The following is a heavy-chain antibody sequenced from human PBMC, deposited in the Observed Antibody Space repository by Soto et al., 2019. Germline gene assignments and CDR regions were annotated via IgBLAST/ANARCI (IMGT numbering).Heavy chain of an antibody. CDR2: ISGSGDST. CDR1: GFTFSSYA. CDR3: AKVVTMVRGSRWFDP. J-gene: IGHJ5*02. D-gene: IGHD3-10*01. Sequence: GGSLRLSCAASGFTFSSYAMSWVRQAPGKGLEWVSAISGSGDSTYYADSVKGRFTISRDNSKNTLYLQMNSLRAEDTAVYYCAKVVTMVRGSRWFDPWGQGTLVTVSS. V-gene: IGHV3-23*01.